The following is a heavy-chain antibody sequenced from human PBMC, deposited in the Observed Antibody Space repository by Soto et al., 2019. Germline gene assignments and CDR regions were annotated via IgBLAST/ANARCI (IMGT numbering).Heavy chain of an antibody. J-gene: IGHJ2*01. CDR3: ARDSGIPGRYWYFGL. V-gene: IGHV1-2*02. Sequence: QVQLVHSGAEVKKPGASVKVSCTTYGYTFSDYFLHWVRQAPGQGPEWMGFINPKRGGTEYAQKFQGRVTMTRDTSPSTVYMDLSGLTSDDTAIYYCARDSGIPGRYWYFGLWGRGTLVTVSS. D-gene: IGHD2-21*01. CDR1: GYTFSDYF. CDR2: INPKRGGT.